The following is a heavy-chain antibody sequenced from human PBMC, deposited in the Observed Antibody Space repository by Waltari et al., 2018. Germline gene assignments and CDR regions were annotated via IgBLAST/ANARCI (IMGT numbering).Heavy chain of an antibody. Sequence: EVQLVESGGGLVQPGGSLRLSCPASGFTFRSYWMQWVRQPPGKGLLWVSRINSDGISTNYADSVKGRFTVSRDNAKNTLYLQMNSLRAEDTAVYYCARGRTGLTQIVEDWGQGTLVTVSS. CDR3: ARGRTGLTQIVED. CDR1: GFTFRSYW. V-gene: IGHV3-74*01. J-gene: IGHJ4*02. CDR2: INSDGIST. D-gene: IGHD1-26*01.